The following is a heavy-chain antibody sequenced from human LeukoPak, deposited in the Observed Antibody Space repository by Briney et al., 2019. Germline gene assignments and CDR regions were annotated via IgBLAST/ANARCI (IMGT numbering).Heavy chain of an antibody. Sequence: SETLSLTCAVSGYSISSGYYWGWIRQPPGKGLEWIGSIYHSGSTYYNPSLKSRVTISVDTSKNQFSLKLSSVTAADTAVYYCARHADKIYDFWSGYARPFDYWGQGTLVTVSS. CDR3: ARHADKIYDFWSGYARPFDY. J-gene: IGHJ4*02. CDR2: IYHSGST. D-gene: IGHD3-3*01. CDR1: GYSISSGYY. V-gene: IGHV4-38-2*01.